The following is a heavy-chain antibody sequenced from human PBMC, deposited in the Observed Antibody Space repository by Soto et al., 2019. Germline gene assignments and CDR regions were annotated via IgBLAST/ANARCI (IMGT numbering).Heavy chain of an antibody. J-gene: IGHJ4*02. CDR3: ARSVEGHFDY. D-gene: IGHD6-19*01. CDR1: GFKFSIYS. Sequence: EVQLVESGGALGQPGGSLRLSCVASGFKFSIYSMNWVRQAPGKGLEWSAYMTSDTKTIKYADSVKGRFTISRDTAKNSVSLQMHSWSDEDTAVHYCARSVEGHFDYWGQGTVVTVSS. V-gene: IGHV3-48*02. CDR2: MTSDTKTI.